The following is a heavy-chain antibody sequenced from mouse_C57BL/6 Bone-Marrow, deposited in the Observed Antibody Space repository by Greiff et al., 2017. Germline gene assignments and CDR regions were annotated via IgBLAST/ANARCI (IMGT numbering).Heavy chain of an antibody. D-gene: IGHD1-1*01. CDR3: TRGATEVAVDY. CDR2: IDPETGGT. Sequence: QVQLQQSGAELVRPGASVTLSCKASGYTFTDYEMHWVKQTPVHGLEWIGAIDPETGGTAYNQKFKGKAILTADTSSSTAYMELRSLTSEDSAVYDCTRGATEVAVDYWGQGTTLTVAS. CDR1: GYTFTDYE. V-gene: IGHV1-15*01. J-gene: IGHJ2*01.